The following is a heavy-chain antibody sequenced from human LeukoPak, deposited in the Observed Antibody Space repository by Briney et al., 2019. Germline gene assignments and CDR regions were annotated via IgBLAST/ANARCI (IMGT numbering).Heavy chain of an antibody. J-gene: IGHJ4*02. Sequence: GGSLRLSCAASGFTFSSNAMSWVRQAPGKGLGWASPISGSGGSTYYADSVKGRFTISRDNSKNTLYLQMNSLRAEDTAVYYCAKDGSDCSGGSCHHYFDYWGQGTLVTVSS. D-gene: IGHD2-15*01. CDR3: AKDGSDCSGGSCHHYFDY. CDR1: GFTFSSNA. V-gene: IGHV3-23*01. CDR2: ISGSGGST.